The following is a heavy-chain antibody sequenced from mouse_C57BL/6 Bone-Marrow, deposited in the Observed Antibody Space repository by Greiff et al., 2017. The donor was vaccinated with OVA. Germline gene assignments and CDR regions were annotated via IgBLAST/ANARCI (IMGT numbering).Heavy chain of an antibody. CDR2: IDPENGDT. V-gene: IGHV14-4*01. Sequence: EVQLQQSGAELVRPGASVKLSCTASGFNIKDDYMHWVKQRPEQGLEWIGWIDPENGDTEYASKFQGKVTITADTSSNTAYLQLSSLTSEDTAVYYCTTGVSVGDYWGQGTTLTVSS. CDR3: TTGVSVGDY. CDR1: GFNIKDDY. J-gene: IGHJ2*01.